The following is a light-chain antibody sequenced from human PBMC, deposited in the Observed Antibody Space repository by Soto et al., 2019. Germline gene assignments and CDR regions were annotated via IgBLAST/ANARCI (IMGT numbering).Light chain of an antibody. CDR2: WAS. Sequence: DIVMTQSPDSLAVSLGERATINCKSSQSVLKSSNNNNFLAWYQQKPGQPPKLLIYWASTRESGVPDRFSGSGSGTDFTLTISSLQAEDAAVYYCQQAYSLPYTFGQGTKLEIK. CDR1: QSVLKSSNNNNF. CDR3: QQAYSLPYT. V-gene: IGKV4-1*01. J-gene: IGKJ2*01.